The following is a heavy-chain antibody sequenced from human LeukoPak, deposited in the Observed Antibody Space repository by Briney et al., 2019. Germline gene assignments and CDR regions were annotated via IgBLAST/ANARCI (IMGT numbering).Heavy chain of an antibody. Sequence: GASDNISCKPYGYSFTGHYIQWVRQAPGQGLEWLGLINPSGGATTHAQRFQGRITLTRDTSTTTFYMQLRNLRSDDTAVYFCARVLALATADHWGPGTLVTVSS. CDR3: ARVLALATADH. V-gene: IGHV1-46*01. CDR2: INPSGGAT. CDR1: GYSFTGHY. J-gene: IGHJ4*02.